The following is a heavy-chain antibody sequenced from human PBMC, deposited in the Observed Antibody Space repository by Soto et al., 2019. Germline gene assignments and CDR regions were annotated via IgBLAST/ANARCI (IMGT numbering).Heavy chain of an antibody. D-gene: IGHD5-12*01. J-gene: IGHJ6*02. CDR3: ARDRPARASGYPLSPPYYYYVMDV. V-gene: IGHV4-59*01. Sequence: QVQLQESAPGLVKPSETLSLTCTVSGGSISSYCWSWIRQPPGKGMEWIGYIYYNGSTNYNPSLKSRVTMSVHTSKNQFSLKLSSVTAADTAVYYCARDRPARASGYPLSPPYYYYVMDVWGQGTTVTVSS. CDR1: GGSISSYC. CDR2: IYYNGST.